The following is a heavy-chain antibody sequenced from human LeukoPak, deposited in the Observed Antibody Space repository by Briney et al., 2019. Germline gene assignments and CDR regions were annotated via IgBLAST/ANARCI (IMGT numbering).Heavy chain of an antibody. D-gene: IGHD3-10*01. CDR2: THTSGST. J-gene: IGHJ4*02. V-gene: IGHV4-4*07. CDR3: ARDMYYYGSGSYRSDY. CDR1: GGSITSYY. Sequence: PSETLSLTCTFSGGSITSYYWSWIRQPAGKGLEWIGRTHTSGSTNYNPSLKSRVTMSVDTSKNQFSLKLSSVTAADTAVYYCARDMYYYGSGSYRSDYWGQGTLVTVSS.